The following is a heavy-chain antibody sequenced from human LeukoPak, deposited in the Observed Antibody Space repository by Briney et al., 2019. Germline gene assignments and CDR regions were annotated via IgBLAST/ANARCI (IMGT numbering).Heavy chain of an antibody. CDR1: GYTFTGYY. J-gene: IGHJ4*02. D-gene: IGHD3-22*01. CDR3: ARATSGYYDYFDY. CDR2: INPNSGGT. Sequence: ASVKVSCKASGYTFTGYYMHWVRQAPGQGLEWMGWINPNSGGTRVTMTRDTSISTAYMELSRLRSDDTAVYYCARATSGYYDYFDYWGRGTLVTVSS. V-gene: IGHV1-2*02.